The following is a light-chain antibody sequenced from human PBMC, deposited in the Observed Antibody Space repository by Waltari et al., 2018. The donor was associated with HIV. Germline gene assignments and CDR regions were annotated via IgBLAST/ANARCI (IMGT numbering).Light chain of an antibody. CDR2: GNS. V-gene: IGLV1-40*01. CDR3: QSYDSSLSGSV. Sequence: QAVLTQPPSVSGAPGMRVTISCTGSTSNLGAGYDVHGYQQLPGTAPKLLIYGNSNRPSGVPDRFSGSKSGTSASLAIAGLQAEDEAEYYCQSYDSSLSGSVFGGGTKLTVL. CDR1: TSNLGAGYD. J-gene: IGLJ2*01.